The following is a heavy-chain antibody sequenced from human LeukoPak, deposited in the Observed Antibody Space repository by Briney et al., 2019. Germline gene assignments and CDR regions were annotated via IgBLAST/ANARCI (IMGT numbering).Heavy chain of an antibody. J-gene: IGHJ4*02. D-gene: IGHD3-22*01. V-gene: IGHV3-15*01. CDR1: GFTFSSYG. CDR2: IKSKTDGGTT. CDR3: TTDITTIVVIITVFDY. Sequence: GGSLRLSCAASGFTFSSYGMHWVRQAPGKGLEWVGRIKSKTDGGTTDYAAPVKGRFTISRDDSKNTLYLQMNSLKTEDTAVYYCTTDITTIVVIITVFDYWGQGTLVTVSS.